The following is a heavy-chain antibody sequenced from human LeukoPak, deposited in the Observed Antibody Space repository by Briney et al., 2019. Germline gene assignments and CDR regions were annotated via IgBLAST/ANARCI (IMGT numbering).Heavy chain of an antibody. CDR2: INHSGST. J-gene: IGHJ4*02. CDR3: ARVNRDSSGWYGGFDY. CDR1: GGSFSGYY. Sequence: SETLSLTCAVYGGSFSGYYWSWIRQPPGKGLEWIGEINHSGSTNYNPSLKSRVTISVDTSKNQFSLKLSSVTAADTAVYYCARVNRDSSGWYGGFDYWGQGTLVTVSS. V-gene: IGHV4-34*01. D-gene: IGHD6-19*01.